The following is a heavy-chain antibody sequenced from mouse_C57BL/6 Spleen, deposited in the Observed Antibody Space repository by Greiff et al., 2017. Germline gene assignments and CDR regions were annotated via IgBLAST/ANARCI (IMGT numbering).Heavy chain of an antibody. J-gene: IGHJ2*01. CDR2: IYPGDGDT. D-gene: IGHD3-2*02. V-gene: IGHV1-82*01. CDR1: GYAFSSSW. CDR3: ARSGLRLYYFDY. Sequence: QVQLQQSGPELVKPGASVKISCKASGYAFSSSWMNWVKQRPGKGLEWIGRIYPGDGDTNYNGKFKGKATLTADKSSSTAYMQLSSLTSEDSAVYFCARSGLRLYYFDYWGQGTTLTVSS.